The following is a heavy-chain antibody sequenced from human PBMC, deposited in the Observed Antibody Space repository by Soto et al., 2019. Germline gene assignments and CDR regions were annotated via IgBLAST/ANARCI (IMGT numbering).Heavy chain of an antibody. J-gene: IGHJ5*02. V-gene: IGHV1-69*01. CDR3: ARCVITFGGVISLLNWFDP. Sequence: QVQLVQSGAEVKKPGSSVKVSCKASGGTFSSYAISWVRQAPGQGLEWMGGIIPIFGTANYAQKFQGRVTITADESARTAYIELRILGSEETAVYYCARCVITFGGVISLLNWFDPWGQGSLVTVSS. D-gene: IGHD3-16*01. CDR2: IIPIFGTA. CDR1: GGTFSSYA.